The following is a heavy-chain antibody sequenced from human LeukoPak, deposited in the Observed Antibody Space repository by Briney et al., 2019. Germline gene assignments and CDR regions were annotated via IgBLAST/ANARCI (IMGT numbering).Heavy chain of an antibody. CDR1: GFTFSSYW. D-gene: IGHD5-24*01. J-gene: IGHJ3*02. Sequence: GGSLRLSCAASGFTFSSYWMHWVRQTPGKGLVWVSRINRDGSSTIYADAVKGRFTISRDNAKNTLYLQMNSLRAEDTAVYYCTRQGSNSFDIWGQGTMVTVSS. V-gene: IGHV3-74*01. CDR3: TRQGSNSFDI. CDR2: INRDGSST.